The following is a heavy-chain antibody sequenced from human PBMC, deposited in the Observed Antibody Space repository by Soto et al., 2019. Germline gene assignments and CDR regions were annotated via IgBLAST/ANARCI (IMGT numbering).Heavy chain of an antibody. CDR2: IIPIFGTA. CDR3: ARPGGGRDFWSGYYPSSYFQH. CDR1: GGTFSSYA. J-gene: IGHJ1*01. D-gene: IGHD3-3*01. V-gene: IGHV1-69*01. Sequence: QVQLVQSGAEVKKPGSSVKVSCKASGGTFSSYAISWVRQAPGQGLEWMGGIIPIFGTANYAQKFQGRVTITADESTSTVYMELSSLRSEDTAVYYCARPGGGRDFWSGYYPSSYFQHWGQGTLVTVSS.